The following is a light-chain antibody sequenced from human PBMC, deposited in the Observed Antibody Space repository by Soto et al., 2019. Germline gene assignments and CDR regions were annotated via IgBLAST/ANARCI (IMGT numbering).Light chain of an antibody. CDR2: EVT. V-gene: IGLV2-14*01. J-gene: IGLJ1*01. CDR1: GSDIAGYNY. CDR3: TSFTSTSSLYV. Sequence: QSVLTQPPSVSGAPGQRVTISCTGTGSDIAGYNYISWYQQLPGKAPKLMIYEVTIRPSGISNRFSGSKSGNTASLTISGLQAEDEADYYCTSFTSTSSLYVFGTGTKLTVL.